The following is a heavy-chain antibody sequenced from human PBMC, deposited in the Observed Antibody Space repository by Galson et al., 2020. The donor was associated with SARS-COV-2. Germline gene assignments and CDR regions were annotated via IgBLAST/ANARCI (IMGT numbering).Heavy chain of an antibody. V-gene: IGHV3-43*01. Sequence: GGSLRLSCAASGFTFDDYTMHWVRQAPGKGLEWVSLISWDGGSTYYADSVKGRFTISRDNSKNSLYLQMNSLRTEDTALYYCAKGGQVRGVINYYYYGMDVWGQGTTVTVSS. CDR3: AKGGQVRGVINYYYYGMDV. J-gene: IGHJ6*02. D-gene: IGHD3-10*01. CDR1: GFTFDDYT. CDR2: ISWDGGST.